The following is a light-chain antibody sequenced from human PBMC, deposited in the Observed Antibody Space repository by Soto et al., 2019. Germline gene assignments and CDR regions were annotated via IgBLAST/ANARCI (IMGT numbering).Light chain of an antibody. V-gene: IGKV1-33*01. CDR3: QQSVHALT. CDR1: QDISNH. CDR2: DAS. J-gene: IGKJ4*01. Sequence: DIQMTQSPSSLSASAGDRVTITCQASQDISNHLNWYQQKAGKAPKLLINDASNLETGVPSRFSGSGSGTDFTLTISSLQPEDIATYYCQQSVHALTFGGGTKVEIK.